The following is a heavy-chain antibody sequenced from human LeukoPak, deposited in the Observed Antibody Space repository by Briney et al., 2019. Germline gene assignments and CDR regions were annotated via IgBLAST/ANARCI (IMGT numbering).Heavy chain of an antibody. V-gene: IGHV4-61*08. CDR1: GGSISSGGYY. CDR2: IYHSGST. CDR3: ARGGGRGIYGY. Sequence: SETLSLTCTVSGGSISSGGYYWSWIRQPPGKGLEWIGYIYHSGSTNYNPSLKSRVTISVDTSKNQFSLKLSSVTAADTAVYYCARGGGRGIYGYWGQGTLVTVSS. D-gene: IGHD3-16*01. J-gene: IGHJ4*02.